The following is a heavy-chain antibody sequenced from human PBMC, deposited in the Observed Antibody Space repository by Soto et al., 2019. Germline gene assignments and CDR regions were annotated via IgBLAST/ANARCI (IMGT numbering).Heavy chain of an antibody. Sequence: EVQLVESGGGLVQPGGSLRLSCVVSGFTFSDSWMYWVRQVPGEGLVWVSFINSDGSRTNYADSVKGLFTISRDNAKNTLYLQMNSLRAEDTAMYYCGKSRWSGSSLIDYWGQGTLVTVSS. J-gene: IGHJ4*02. CDR2: INSDGSRT. V-gene: IGHV3-74*01. CDR3: GKSRWSGSSLIDY. CDR1: GFTFSDSW. D-gene: IGHD3-3*01.